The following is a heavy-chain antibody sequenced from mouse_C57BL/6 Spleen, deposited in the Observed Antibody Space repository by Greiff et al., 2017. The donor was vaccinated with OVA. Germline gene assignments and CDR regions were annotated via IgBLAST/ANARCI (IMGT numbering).Heavy chain of an antibody. CDR3: DRGDSGFAD. CDR2: ISYDGSN. CDR1: GYSITSGYY. Sequence: VQRVESGPGLVKPSQSLSLTCSVTGYSITSGYYWHWIRQFPGNKLEWMGYISYDGSNNYNPSLKNRITITRATSKNQFSLKLHSVTTEDTDKFDGDRGDSGFADWGTGTRVTVSA. V-gene: IGHV3-6*01. D-gene: IGHD2-14*01. J-gene: IGHJ3*01.